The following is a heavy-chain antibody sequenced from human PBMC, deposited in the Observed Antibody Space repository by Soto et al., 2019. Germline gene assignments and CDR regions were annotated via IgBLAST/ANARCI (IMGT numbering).Heavy chain of an antibody. Sequence: SETLSLTCAVYGGSFSGFYWNWIRQPPGKGLEWIGEINDSGSTKYNPSLKSRVTISVDTSKNQLSLKLSSVTAADTAVYYCARWGYCSNSICYPFDYWGQGILVTVYS. CDR2: INDSGST. CDR1: GGSFSGFY. CDR3: ARWGYCSNSICYPFDY. D-gene: IGHD2-2*01. J-gene: IGHJ4*02. V-gene: IGHV4-34*01.